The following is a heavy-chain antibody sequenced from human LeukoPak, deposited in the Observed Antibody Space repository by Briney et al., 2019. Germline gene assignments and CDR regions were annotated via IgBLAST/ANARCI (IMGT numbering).Heavy chain of an antibody. Sequence: ASVKVSCKASGYTFTSYDINWVRQATGQGLEWMGWMNPNSGNTGYAQKFQGRVTMTRNTSISTAYMELSSLRSEDTAVYYCARDRSGGNGMDVWGQGTTVTVPS. D-gene: IGHD2-15*01. J-gene: IGHJ6*02. CDR2: MNPNSGNT. V-gene: IGHV1-8*01. CDR3: ARDRSGGNGMDV. CDR1: GYTFTSYD.